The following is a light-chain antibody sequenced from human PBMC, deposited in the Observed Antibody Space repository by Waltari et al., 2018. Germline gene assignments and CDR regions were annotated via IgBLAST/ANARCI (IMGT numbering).Light chain of an antibody. V-gene: IGKV4-1*01. J-gene: IGKJ1*01. CDR3: QQYSIMPLT. Sequence: DIVMTPSPDSLAVSLGDRATLNCNYSKSVLYTSNNQNYLAWYRQKSGQPPELLIYWASTREAGVPDRFSGSGSATNFTLTISSLQAEDVAVYYCQQYSIMPLTFGQGTKVEIK. CDR2: WAS. CDR1: KSVLYTSNNQNY.